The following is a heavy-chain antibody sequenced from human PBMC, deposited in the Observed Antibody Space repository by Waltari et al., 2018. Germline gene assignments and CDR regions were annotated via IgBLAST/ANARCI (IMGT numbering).Heavy chain of an antibody. D-gene: IGHD2-21*02. J-gene: IGHJ4*02. CDR2: IYHTGPT. Sequence: QVQLTESGPGLLRPSGTLSLTCGVSVASLRSDHWWAWVRQSPGKGLGWIGEIYHTGPTNYNPSLKSRLTMLVDKSANQFSLQLTSVTAADTGVYYCARVVFTADYYFDYWGQGTPVTVSS. CDR1: VASLRSDHW. CDR3: ARVVFTADYYFDY. V-gene: IGHV4-4*02.